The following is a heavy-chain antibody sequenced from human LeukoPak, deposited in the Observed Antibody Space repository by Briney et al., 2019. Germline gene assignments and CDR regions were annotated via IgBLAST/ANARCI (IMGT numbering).Heavy chain of an antibody. CDR3: ARDKAPYYYDSSGAPYFDY. CDR2: ISSSGSTI. J-gene: IGHJ4*02. D-gene: IGHD3-22*01. CDR1: GFTFSSYE. V-gene: IGHV3-48*03. Sequence: GGSLRLSCAASGFTFSSYEMSWVRQAPGKGLEWVSYISSSGSTIYYADSVKGRFTISRDNAKNSLYLQMNSLRAEDTAVYYCARDKAPYYYDSSGAPYFDYWRQGTLVTVSS.